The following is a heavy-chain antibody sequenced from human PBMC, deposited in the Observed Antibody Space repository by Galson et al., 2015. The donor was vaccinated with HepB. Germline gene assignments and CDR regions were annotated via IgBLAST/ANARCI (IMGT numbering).Heavy chain of an antibody. V-gene: IGHV1-3*01. CDR2: INAGNGNT. Sequence: SVKVSCKASGYTFTSYAMHWVRQAPGQRLEWMGWINAGNGNTKYSQKFQGRVTITRDTSASTAYMELSSLRSEDTAVYYCARGYCSSTSCGFDPWGQGTLVTVSS. J-gene: IGHJ5*02. D-gene: IGHD2-2*01. CDR1: GYTFTSYA. CDR3: ARGYCSSTSCGFDP.